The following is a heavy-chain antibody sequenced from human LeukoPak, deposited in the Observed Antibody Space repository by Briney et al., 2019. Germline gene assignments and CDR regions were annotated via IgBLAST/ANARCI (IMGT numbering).Heavy chain of an antibody. CDR3: ARGREGYNYRYSDY. Sequence: GGSLRLSCAASGFTFSTYSVNWVRQAPGKGLVWVSRINSDGSSANCADSVKGRFTISRDNAKNTLYLQMNSLRAEDTAVYYCARGREGYNYRYSDYWGQGTLVTVSS. CDR2: INSDGSSA. J-gene: IGHJ4*02. V-gene: IGHV3-74*01. CDR1: GFTFSTYS. D-gene: IGHD5-24*01.